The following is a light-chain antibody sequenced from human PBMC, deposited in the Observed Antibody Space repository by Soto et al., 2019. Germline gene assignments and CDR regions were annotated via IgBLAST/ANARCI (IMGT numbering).Light chain of an antibody. Sequence: DIQRTQSPSSLYASVGDRVTITGRARQSIKSYLNGDQQNPWRAPKLLIYAASTLQSGVPSRFSGRGSGRDFTLPSSKLQLEDFATYYCQRGYRTGTFGQGTKLEIK. V-gene: IGKV1-39*01. CDR2: AAS. CDR1: QSIKSY. CDR3: QRGYRTGT. J-gene: IGKJ2*01.